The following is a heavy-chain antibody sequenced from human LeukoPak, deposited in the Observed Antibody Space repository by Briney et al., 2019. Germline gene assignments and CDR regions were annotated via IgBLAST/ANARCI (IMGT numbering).Heavy chain of an antibody. V-gene: IGHV3-23*01. CDR1: GFTFSRYA. Sequence: GGSLRLSCAASGFTFSRYAVSWVRQAPGKGLEWVSDISGGSSSIYYADSVKGRFTISRDNSKNTLFLQMDSLRADDTAVYYCAKLGGSSRSGYYVDYWGQGTLVTVSS. CDR3: AKLGGSSRSGYYVDY. D-gene: IGHD3-10*01. CDR2: ISGGSSSI. J-gene: IGHJ4*02.